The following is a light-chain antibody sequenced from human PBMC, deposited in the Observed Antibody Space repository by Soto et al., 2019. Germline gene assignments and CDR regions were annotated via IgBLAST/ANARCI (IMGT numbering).Light chain of an antibody. J-gene: IGKJ5*01. CDR3: QQYDNPPIT. Sequence: DIQMTQSPASLSASVGGRGTSTCRASQRISSYLTWYQQKPGQAPKLLIYDASSLETGVPYRFSGSGSGTDFTLTISSLQPEDFATYYCQQYDNPPITFGQGTRLEIK. CDR1: QRISSY. CDR2: DAS. V-gene: IGKV1-33*01.